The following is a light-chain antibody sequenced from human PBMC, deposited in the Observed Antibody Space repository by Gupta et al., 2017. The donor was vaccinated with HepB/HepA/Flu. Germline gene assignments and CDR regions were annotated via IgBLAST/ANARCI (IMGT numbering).Light chain of an antibody. CDR3: QQYDSSPYT. Sequence: DIVMTQSPDSLAVSLGERATINCKASQSVLATPNNENYLAWYQQRPGQPPKLLIHWASNRQSGVPDRFRGSGSATDFTLTISSLQAEDLAVYFCQQYDSSPYTFGQGTKLQIK. J-gene: IGKJ2*01. V-gene: IGKV4-1*01. CDR1: QSVLATPNNENY. CDR2: WAS.